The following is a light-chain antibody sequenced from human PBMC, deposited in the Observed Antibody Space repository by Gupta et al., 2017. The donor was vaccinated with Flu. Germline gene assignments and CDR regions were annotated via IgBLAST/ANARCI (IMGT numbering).Light chain of an antibody. CDR2: GAS. V-gene: IGKV3-20*01. CDR1: QSVNNNL. CDR3: QQECISVYT. J-gene: IGKJ2*01. Sequence: EIVLTQSPRTLSLSPGERATLSCRASQSVNNNLLTWYQQKPGQAPRLLIYGASSRATGIPDRFSGSGSGTEFTLTIRRREPEDFAVYYCQQECISVYTFGQGTKMEIK.